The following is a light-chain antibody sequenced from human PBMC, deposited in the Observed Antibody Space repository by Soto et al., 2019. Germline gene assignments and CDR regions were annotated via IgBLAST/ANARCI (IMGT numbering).Light chain of an antibody. CDR1: QSVTGSY. CDR3: QHFGRSLWT. Sequence: EIVLAQSPGTLSLSPGDTATLSCRASQSVTGSYLAWYQQKPGQAPRPLIFGASSRATGIPVRFSGSGSGTDFTLTISRLEPEDFAVYYCQHFGRSLWTFGQGTKVDIK. CDR2: GAS. J-gene: IGKJ1*01. V-gene: IGKV3-20*01.